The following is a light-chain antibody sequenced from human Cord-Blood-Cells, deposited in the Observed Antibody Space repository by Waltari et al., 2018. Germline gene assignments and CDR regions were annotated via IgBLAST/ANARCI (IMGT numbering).Light chain of an antibody. V-gene: IGLV3-27*01. J-gene: IGLJ3*02. Sequence: SYELTQPSSVSVSPGQTARITCSGDVLAKKYARWFQQKPGQAPVLVSYKASERPSGIPERFSGASSGTTVTLTISGAQVEDEADYYCYSAADNNLVFGGGTKLTVL. CDR1: VLAKKY. CDR2: KAS. CDR3: YSAADNNLV.